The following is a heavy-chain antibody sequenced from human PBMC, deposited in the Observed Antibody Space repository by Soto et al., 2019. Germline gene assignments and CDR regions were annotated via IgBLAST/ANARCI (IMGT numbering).Heavy chain of an antibody. CDR1: GYTFTSYG. Sequence: QVQLVQSGAEVKKPGASVKVSCKASGYTFTSYGISWVRQAPGQGLEWMGWISAYNGNTNYAQKLQGRVTMTTDTDTSTAYMEQRSLRSDDTAVYYCSRWGGYGKQWQLLGVLFDYWGQGTLVTVSS. CDR3: SRWGGYGKQWQLLGVLFDY. D-gene: IGHD5-18*01. CDR2: ISAYNGNT. V-gene: IGHV1-18*01. J-gene: IGHJ4*02.